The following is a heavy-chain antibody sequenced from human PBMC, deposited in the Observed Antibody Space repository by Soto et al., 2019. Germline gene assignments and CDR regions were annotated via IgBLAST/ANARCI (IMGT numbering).Heavy chain of an antibody. J-gene: IGHJ3*01. Sequence: GGSLRLSCAASGFTFSSYWMSWVRQAPGKGLEWVANIKQDGSEKYYVDSVKGRFTISRDNAKNSLYLQMNSLRAEDTAVYYCARGYDFWSGYPNQIAWGQGTMVTVSS. CDR2: IKQDGSEK. V-gene: IGHV3-7*01. CDR3: ARGYDFWSGYPNQIA. CDR1: GFTFSSYW. D-gene: IGHD3-3*01.